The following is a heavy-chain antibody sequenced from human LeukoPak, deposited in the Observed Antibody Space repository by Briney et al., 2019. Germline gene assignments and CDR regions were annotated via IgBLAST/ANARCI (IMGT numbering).Heavy chain of an antibody. CDR3: AKARSSTATTSFDY. CDR2: LSGSGGST. Sequence: PGGSLRLSCAASGFTFSSFAMTWVRQAPGEGLEWVSTLSGSGGSTYYADSVKGRFTISRDNSKNTLYLQMNSLRAEDTAVYYCAKARSSTATTSFDYWGQGTLVTVSS. D-gene: IGHD4-17*01. V-gene: IGHV3-23*01. J-gene: IGHJ4*02. CDR1: GFTFSSFA.